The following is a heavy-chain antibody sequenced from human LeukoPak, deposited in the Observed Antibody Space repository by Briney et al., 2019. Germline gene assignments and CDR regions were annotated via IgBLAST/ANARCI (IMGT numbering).Heavy chain of an antibody. V-gene: IGHV3-23*01. Sequence: PGGSLRLSCVASGFTFSAYAISWVLQAPGKRLEWVSGISGRGGKTYYADSVKGRFTISRDSSKNTLFLQMNSLRAEDTAVYFCATGTQDNSGPFHYWGQGTLVTVSS. CDR2: ISGRGGKT. CDR3: ATGTQDNSGPFHY. CDR1: GFTFSAYA. J-gene: IGHJ4*02. D-gene: IGHD1-1*01.